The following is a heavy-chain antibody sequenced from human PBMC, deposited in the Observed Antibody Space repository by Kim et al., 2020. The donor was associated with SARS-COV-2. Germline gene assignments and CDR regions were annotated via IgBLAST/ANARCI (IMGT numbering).Heavy chain of an antibody. CDR2: IKSNTDGGTT. V-gene: IGHV3-15*01. CDR1: GFTFSNDC. J-gene: IGHJ4*02. CDR3: TTDRVPGGY. D-gene: IGHD3-10*01. Sequence: GGSLRLSCAASGFTFSNDCMSWVRQAPGKGLEWVGRIKSNTDGGTTDYAATVKGSITISRDDTKNKLYLQMNSLKTEDTAVYYCTTDRVPGGYWGQGTLVTVSS.